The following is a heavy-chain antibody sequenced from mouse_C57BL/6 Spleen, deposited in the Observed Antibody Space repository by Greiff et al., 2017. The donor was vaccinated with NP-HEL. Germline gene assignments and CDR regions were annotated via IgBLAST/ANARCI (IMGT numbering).Heavy chain of an antibody. CDR1: GYTFTSYW. CDR2: IYPGSGST. V-gene: IGHV1-55*01. D-gene: IGHD1-1*01. Sequence: QVQLKQPGAELVKPGASVKMSCKASGYTFTSYWITWVKQRPGQGLEWIGDIYPGSGSTNYNEKFKSKATLTVDTSSSTAYMQLSSLTSEDSAVYYCARPYYYGSYFDYWGQGTTLTVSS. CDR3: ARPYYYGSYFDY. J-gene: IGHJ2*01.